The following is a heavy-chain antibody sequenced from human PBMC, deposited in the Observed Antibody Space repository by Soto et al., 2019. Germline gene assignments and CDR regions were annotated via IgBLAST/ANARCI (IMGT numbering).Heavy chain of an antibody. CDR1: GYSFTTYG. J-gene: IGHJ4*02. D-gene: IGHD2-8*01. Sequence: QVQLVKSGAEVKKPGASVRVSCKASGYSFTTYGFTWVRQAPGQGLEWMGWISTYNGDTRVAQQHQGRVTLTTDTSTNAAHMELRSLRSDDTAIYYCARTEGRSTRGDYWGQGTLVTVSS. CDR2: ISTYNGDT. V-gene: IGHV1-18*01. CDR3: ARTEGRSTRGDY.